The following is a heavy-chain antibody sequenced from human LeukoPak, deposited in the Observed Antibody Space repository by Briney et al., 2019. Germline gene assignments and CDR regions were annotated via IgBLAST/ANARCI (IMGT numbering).Heavy chain of an antibody. V-gene: IGHV1-46*01. J-gene: IGHJ4*02. CDR3: ARDPPLGNSGSYYLDY. D-gene: IGHD1-26*01. Sequence: GSSVNVSCKASGYTFTSYYMHWVRQAPGQGLEWMGIINPSGGSTSYAQKFQGRVTMTRDMSTSTVYMELSSLRSEDTAVYYCARDPPLGNSGSYYLDYWGQGTLVTVSS. CDR2: INPSGGST. CDR1: GYTFTSYY.